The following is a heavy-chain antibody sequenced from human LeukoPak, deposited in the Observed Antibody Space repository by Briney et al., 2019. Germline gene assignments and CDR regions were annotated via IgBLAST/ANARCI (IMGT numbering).Heavy chain of an antibody. J-gene: IGHJ4*02. D-gene: IGHD3-10*01. CDR2: ISSRSTCI. V-gene: IGHV3-21*01. CDR3: ARDSGSFSLDS. CDR1: GFIFSSYS. Sequence: GGSLRLSCAASGFIFSSYSMNWVRQAPGKGLEWVSSISSRSTCIYYADSVKGRFTISRDNAKNSLHLQMNSLRAEDTAVYYCARDSGSFSLDSWGQGTLVTVSS.